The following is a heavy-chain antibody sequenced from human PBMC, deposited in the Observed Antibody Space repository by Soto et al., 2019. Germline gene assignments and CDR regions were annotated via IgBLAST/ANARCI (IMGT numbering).Heavy chain of an antibody. CDR1: GYTFTVFS. CDR3: ARAVGANTIDY. Sequence: ASVKVSCKASGYTFTVFSLHWVRQAPGQGLQWMGWIDPNTGDTHYAQDFQGRVTMTRDTSISTAYMELSRLRSDDTAVYYCARAVGANTIDYWGQGTLVTVSS. V-gene: IGHV1-2*02. J-gene: IGHJ4*02. CDR2: IDPNTGDT. D-gene: IGHD1-26*01.